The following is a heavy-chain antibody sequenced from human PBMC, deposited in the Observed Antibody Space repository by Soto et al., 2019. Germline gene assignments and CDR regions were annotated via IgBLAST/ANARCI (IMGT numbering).Heavy chain of an antibody. V-gene: IGHV3-13*01. CDR1: GFTFSSYD. J-gene: IGHJ6*02. D-gene: IGHD3-22*01. CDR2: IGTAGDT. Sequence: EVQLVESGGGLVQPGGSLRLSCAASGFTFSSYDMHWVRQVTGKGLEWVSAIGTAGDTYYPGSVKGRFTISRENAKNSLYLQMNSLRAADTAVYYCARVRYYDSSGYYRVMDVWGQGTTVTVSS. CDR3: ARVRYYDSSGYYRVMDV.